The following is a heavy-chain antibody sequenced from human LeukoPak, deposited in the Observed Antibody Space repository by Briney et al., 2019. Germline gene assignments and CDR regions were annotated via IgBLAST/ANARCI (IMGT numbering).Heavy chain of an antibody. D-gene: IGHD6-19*01. CDR2: ISGSGGST. CDR3: AKGSIAVAGRNWFDP. CDR1: GFTFSSYA. V-gene: IGHV3-23*01. J-gene: IGHJ5*02. Sequence: GGSLRLSCAASGFTFSSYAMSWVRQAPGKGLEWVSAISGSGGSTYYADSVKGRFTTSRDNSKNTLYLQMNSLRAEDTAVYYCAKGSIAVAGRNWFDPWGQGTLVTVSS.